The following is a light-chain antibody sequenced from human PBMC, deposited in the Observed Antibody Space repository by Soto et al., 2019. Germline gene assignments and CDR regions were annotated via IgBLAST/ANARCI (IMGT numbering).Light chain of an antibody. V-gene: IGLV2-23*03. J-gene: IGLJ2*01. CDR3: CSYAGSNNFGV. CDR2: EGS. Sequence: QSVLTQPASVSGSPGQSITISCTGTSSDVGSYNLVSWYQQHPGKAPKLMIYEGSKRPSGVSNRFSGSKSGNTASLTISGLQAEDEADYYCCSYAGSNNFGVFGGGTKLTVL. CDR1: SSDVGSYNL.